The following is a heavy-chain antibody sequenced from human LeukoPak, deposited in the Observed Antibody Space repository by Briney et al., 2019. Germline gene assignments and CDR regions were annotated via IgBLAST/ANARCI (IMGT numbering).Heavy chain of an antibody. J-gene: IGHJ3*02. CDR2: MSSGGSTI. CDR1: RFTFSDYY. V-gene: IGHV3-11*01. CDR3: ARVLRGGNSGYTFDI. D-gene: IGHD4-23*01. Sequence: GGSLRLSCAASRFTFSDYYMSWVRQAPGKGLAWVSYMSSGGSTISYADSVKGRFTISRDNAENSLYLQMNSLGVEDTAVYYCARVLRGGNSGYTFDIWGQGTMVTVSS.